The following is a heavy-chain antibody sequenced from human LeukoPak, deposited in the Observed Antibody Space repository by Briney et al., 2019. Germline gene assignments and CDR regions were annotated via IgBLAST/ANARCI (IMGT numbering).Heavy chain of an antibody. D-gene: IGHD2-15*01. CDR2: INPNSGGT. J-gene: IGHJ5*02. CDR1: GYTFTGYY. CDR3: ARDQYCSGGSCSS. V-gene: IGHV1-2*06. Sequence: ASVKVSCKASGYTFTGYYMHWVRQAPGQGLEWMGRINPNSGGTNYAQKFQGRVTMTRDTSISTAYMELSRLRSDDTAVYYCARDQYCSGGSCSSWGQGTLVTVSS.